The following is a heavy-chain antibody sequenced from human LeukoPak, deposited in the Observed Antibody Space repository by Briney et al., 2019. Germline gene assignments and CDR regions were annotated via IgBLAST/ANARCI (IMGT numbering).Heavy chain of an antibody. J-gene: IGHJ4*02. CDR3: AKGLRWFGNFYFNFFDH. CDR2: ISYDGGKR. V-gene: IGHV3-30*18. CDR1: GFTFSSYA. Sequence: GGFLRLSCAASGFTFSSYAMSWVRQAPGKGLEWVAFISYDGGKRYFADSVKGRFSISRDNSASALFPDMDSLRTEDTAVYYCAKGLRWFGNFYFNFFDHWGQGILATVSS. D-gene: IGHD3-10*01.